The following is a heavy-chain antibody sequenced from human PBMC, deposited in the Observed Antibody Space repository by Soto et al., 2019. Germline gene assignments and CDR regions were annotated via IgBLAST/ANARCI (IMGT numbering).Heavy chain of an antibody. V-gene: IGHV1-3*01. CDR2: INAGNGNT. J-gene: IGHJ4*02. Sequence: QVQLVQSGAEVKKPGASVKVSCKASGYTFTSYAMYWVRQAPGQRLEWMGWINAGNGNTKYSQKFQGRVTITRDTSASTAYMELSSLRSEDTAVYYCARSRDGYNVYYFDYWGQGTLVTVSS. D-gene: IGHD5-12*01. CDR1: GYTFTSYA. CDR3: ARSRDGYNVYYFDY.